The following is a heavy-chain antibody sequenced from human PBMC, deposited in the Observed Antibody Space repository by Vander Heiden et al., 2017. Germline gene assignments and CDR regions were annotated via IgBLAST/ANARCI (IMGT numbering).Heavy chain of an antibody. CDR2: IIPIFGTP. J-gene: IGHJ1*01. Sequence: QVQMVQSGTEVKKPGSSVKVSCKASGGNFNRHAINWVRQAPGQGLEWMGEIIPIFGTPSYAQKFQGRVTITADDSTSTAYMELRSLRSDDTAVYYCARFGVPGGYYFQHWGQGTLVTVSS. CDR3: ARFGVPGGYYFQH. CDR1: GGNFNRHA. V-gene: IGHV1-69*01. D-gene: IGHD3-3*01.